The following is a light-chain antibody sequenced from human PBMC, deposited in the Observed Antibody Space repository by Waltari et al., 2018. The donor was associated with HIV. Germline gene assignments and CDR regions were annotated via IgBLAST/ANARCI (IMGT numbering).Light chain of an antibody. CDR1: SSNVGSDDL. Sequence: QSALTQPASVSGSPGQSITISCTGTSSNVGSDDLVSWYQQHPGEAPKLIIYEVTKRPSGVFKLFSGPKSGNTASLTISGLQAEDEADYYCCSCPRSGIRYVFVTGTKVTVL. CDR3: CSCPRSGIRYV. J-gene: IGLJ1*01. CDR2: EVT. V-gene: IGLV2-23*02.